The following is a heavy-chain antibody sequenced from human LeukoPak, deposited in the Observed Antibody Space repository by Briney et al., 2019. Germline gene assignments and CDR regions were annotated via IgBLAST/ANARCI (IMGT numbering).Heavy chain of an antibody. V-gene: IGHV4-34*01. CDR1: GGSFSGYY. D-gene: IGHD6-19*01. CDR3: ARQTKWLLDY. J-gene: IGHJ4*02. Sequence: PSETLSLTCAVYGGSFSGYYWSWIRQPPGKGLEWIGSIYYSGSTYYNPSLKSRVTISVDTSKNQFSLKLSSVTAADTAVYYCARQTKWLLDYWGQGTLVTVSS. CDR2: IYYSGST.